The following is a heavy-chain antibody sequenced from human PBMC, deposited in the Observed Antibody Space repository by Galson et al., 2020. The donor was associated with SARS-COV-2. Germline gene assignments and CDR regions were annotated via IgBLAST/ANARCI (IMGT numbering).Heavy chain of an antibody. CDR2: IYPGDSDT. CDR1: GYSFAIYW. CDR3: ARLGHSGYGGDY. D-gene: IGHD5-12*01. V-gene: IGHV5-51*01. J-gene: IGHJ4*02. Sequence: GGSLRLSCKGSGYSFAIYWIGWVRQMPGKGLEWMGIIYPGDSDTRYSPSFQGQVSISADKSISTAYLQWSSLKASDTAMYYCARLGHSGYGGDYWGQGTLVTVSS.